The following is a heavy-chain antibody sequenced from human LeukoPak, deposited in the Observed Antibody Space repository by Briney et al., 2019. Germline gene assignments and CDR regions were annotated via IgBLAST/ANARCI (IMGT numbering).Heavy chain of an antibody. V-gene: IGHV3-30*03. CDR3: ARYCSGGSCPHYYYGMDV. CDR1: GFTFSSYG. J-gene: IGHJ6*04. CDR2: ISYDGSNK. Sequence: GGSLRLSCAASGFTFSSYGVHWVRQAPGKGLEWVAVISYDGSNKYYADSVKGRFTISRDNSKNTLYLQMNSLRAEDTAVYYCARYCSGGSCPHYYYGMDVWGKGTTVTVSS. D-gene: IGHD2-15*01.